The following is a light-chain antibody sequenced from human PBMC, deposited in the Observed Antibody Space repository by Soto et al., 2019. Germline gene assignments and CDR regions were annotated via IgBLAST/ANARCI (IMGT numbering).Light chain of an antibody. CDR2: DVS. J-gene: IGLJ2*01. CDR3: SSYTSSSTHVV. CDR1: SSDVVGYNY. V-gene: IGLV2-14*01. Sequence: QSALTQPASVSGSPGQSITISCTGTSSDVVGYNYVSWYQQHPGKAPKIMIYDVSNRPSGVSNRFSGSKSGNTASLTISGLQAEDEADYYCSSYTSSSTHVVFGGGTKVTVL.